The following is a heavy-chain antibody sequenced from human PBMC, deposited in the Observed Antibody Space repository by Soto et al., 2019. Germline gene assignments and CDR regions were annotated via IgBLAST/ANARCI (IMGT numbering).Heavy chain of an antibody. CDR1: GGSISSSSYY. Sequence: SETLSLTCTVSGGSISSSSYYWGWIRQPPGKGLEWIGTIYYSGSTYYNPSLKSRVTISVDTSKNQFSLKLSSVTAADTAVYYCAGRGSGYRNYSYMDVWGKGTTVTVSS. V-gene: IGHV4-39*01. D-gene: IGHD3-3*01. CDR3: AGRGSGYRNYSYMDV. J-gene: IGHJ6*03. CDR2: IYYSGST.